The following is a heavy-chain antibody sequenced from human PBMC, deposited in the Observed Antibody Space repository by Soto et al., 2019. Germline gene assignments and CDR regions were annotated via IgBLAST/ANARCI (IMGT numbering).Heavy chain of an antibody. D-gene: IGHD6-13*01. CDR1: GGTFSSYA. CDR3: AREGSSWDYYYDGRDV. CDR2: IIPIFGTA. J-gene: IGHJ6*04. Sequence: SVKVSCNASGGTFSSYAISWVRQAPGQGLEWMGGIIPIFGTANYAQKFQGRVTITADKSTSTAYMELSSLRSEDTAVYYCAREGSSWDYYYDGRDVWCKGTKVTV. V-gene: IGHV1-69*06.